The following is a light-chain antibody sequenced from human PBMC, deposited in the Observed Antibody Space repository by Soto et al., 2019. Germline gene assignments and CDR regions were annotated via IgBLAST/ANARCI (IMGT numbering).Light chain of an antibody. CDR3: QHYNSYSEA. CDR2: KAS. Sequence: DIKLTQSPSTMSRSVSGSVTLTSRASQTISSWLAWYQQKPGKAPKLLIYKASTLKSGVPSRFSGSGSGTEFTLTISSLQPDEFATYYCQHYNSYSEAFGQGTKVDI. J-gene: IGKJ1*01. CDR1: QTISSW. V-gene: IGKV1-5*03.